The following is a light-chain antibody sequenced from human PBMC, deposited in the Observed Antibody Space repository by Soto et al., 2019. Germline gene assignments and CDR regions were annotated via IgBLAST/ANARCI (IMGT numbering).Light chain of an antibody. V-gene: IGKV1-5*03. J-gene: IGKJ1*01. Sequence: DIQMTQSPSTLSGSVGDRVTITCRASQTISSWLAWYQQKPGKAPKLLIYKASTLKSGVPSRFSGSGSGTEFTLTISSLPTDDFATYYCQHYNSNSEAFGQGTKVELK. CDR3: QHYNSNSEA. CDR2: KAS. CDR1: QTISSW.